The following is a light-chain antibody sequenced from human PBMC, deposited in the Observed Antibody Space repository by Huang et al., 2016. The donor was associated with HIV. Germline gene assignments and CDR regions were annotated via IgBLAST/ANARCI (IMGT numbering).Light chain of an antibody. V-gene: IGKV1-17*03. CDR2: AAS. CDR3: LQHHAYPRT. CDR1: QAISNY. J-gene: IGKJ1*01. Sequence: DLQMTQSPSAMSASVGDKVTIACRASQAISNYLVWFQQKPGRAPKLLIYAASSLQSGVPSRFSGSGYGTKVTLTISSLQPEDFATYYCLQHHAYPRTFGPGTKVEVK.